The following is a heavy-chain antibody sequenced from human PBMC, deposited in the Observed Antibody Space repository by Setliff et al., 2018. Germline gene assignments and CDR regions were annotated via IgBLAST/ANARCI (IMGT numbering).Heavy chain of an antibody. V-gene: IGHV3-74*01. CDR1: GFTFSSHW. D-gene: IGHD3-9*01. CDR2: INSDGSNT. Sequence: HPGGSLRLSCAASGFTFSSHWMHWVRQAPGKGLVWVSRINSDGSNTTYADSVKGRFTVSRDNAKNTLFLQMNSLRAEDTAVYYCAKGLLDYDILTGYYRGSEGDYYGMDVWGQGTLVTVSS. J-gene: IGHJ6*02. CDR3: AKGLLDYDILTGYYRGSEGDYYGMDV.